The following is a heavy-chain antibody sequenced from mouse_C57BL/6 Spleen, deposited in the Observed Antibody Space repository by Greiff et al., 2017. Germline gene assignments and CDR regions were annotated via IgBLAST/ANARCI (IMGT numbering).Heavy chain of an antibody. D-gene: IGHD2-1*01. V-gene: IGHV3-6*01. CDR2: ISYDGSN. CDR3: ASYGNYEDAMDD. J-gene: IGHJ4*01. Sequence: DVKLVESGPGLVKPSQSLSLTCSVTGYSITSGYYWNWIRQFPGNKLEWMGYISYDGSNNYNPSLKNRISITRDTSKNQFFLKLNSVTTEDTATYYCASYGNYEDAMDDWGQGTSVTVSS. CDR1: GYSITSGYY.